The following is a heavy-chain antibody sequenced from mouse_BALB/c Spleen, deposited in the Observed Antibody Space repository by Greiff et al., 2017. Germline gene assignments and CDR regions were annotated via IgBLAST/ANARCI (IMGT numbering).Heavy chain of an antibody. CDR1: GFTFTDYY. Sequence: EVQVVESGGGLVQPGGSLRLSCATSGFTFTDYYMSWVRQPPGKALEWLGFIRNKANGYTTEYSASVKGRFTISRDNSQSILYLQMNTLRAEDSATYYCARSYYGSSYWYFDVWGAGTTVTVSS. D-gene: IGHD1-1*01. CDR3: ARSYYGSSYWYFDV. CDR2: IRNKANGYTT. J-gene: IGHJ1*01. V-gene: IGHV7-3*02.